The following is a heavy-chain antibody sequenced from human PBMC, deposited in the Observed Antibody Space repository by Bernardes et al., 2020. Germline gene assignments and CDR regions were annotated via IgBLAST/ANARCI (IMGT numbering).Heavy chain of an antibody. CDR3: ARDLSSSYYYYYYYYMDV. Sequence: GGSLRLSCAASGFTFSSYWMSWVRQAPGKGLEWVANIKQDGSEKYYVDSVKGRFTISRDNAKNSLYLQMNSLRAEDTAVYYCARDLSSSYYYYYYYYMDVWGKGTTVTVSS. J-gene: IGHJ6*03. CDR1: GFTFSSYW. CDR2: IKQDGSEK. D-gene: IGHD6-6*01. V-gene: IGHV3-7*01.